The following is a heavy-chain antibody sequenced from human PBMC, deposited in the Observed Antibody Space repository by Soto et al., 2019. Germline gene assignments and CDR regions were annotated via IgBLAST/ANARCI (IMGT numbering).Heavy chain of an antibody. D-gene: IGHD3-10*01. V-gene: IGHV4-34*01. CDR1: GGSFSGYY. CDR2: INHSGST. J-gene: IGHJ6*02. Sequence: SETLSLTCAVYGGSFSGYYWSWIRQPPGKGLEWIGEINHSGSTNYNPSLKSRVTISVDTSKNQFSLKLSSVTAADTAVYYCARSHMVFYGMDVWGQGTTVTVSS. CDR3: ARSHMVFYGMDV.